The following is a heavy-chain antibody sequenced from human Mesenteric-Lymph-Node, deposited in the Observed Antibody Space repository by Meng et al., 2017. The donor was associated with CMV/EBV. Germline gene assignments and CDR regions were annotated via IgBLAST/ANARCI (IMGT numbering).Heavy chain of an antibody. Sequence: GSLRLSCTVSGYSITSGYYWVWIRQPPGKGLEWIGSIYHSGSTYYSPSLKSRVTISVDTSKNQFSLKLSSVTAADTAIYYCARARQYYDDVWGSYRFDAFDIWGQGTMVTVSS. CDR1: GYSITSGYY. V-gene: IGHV4-38-2*02. D-gene: IGHD3-16*02. CDR3: ARARQYYDDVWGSYRFDAFDI. CDR2: IYHSGST. J-gene: IGHJ3*02.